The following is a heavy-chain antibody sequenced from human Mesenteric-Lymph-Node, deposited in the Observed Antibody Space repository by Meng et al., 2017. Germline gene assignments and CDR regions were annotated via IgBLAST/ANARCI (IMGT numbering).Heavy chain of an antibody. D-gene: IGHD5-24*01. CDR1: GFTFSDYW. V-gene: IGHV3-74*01. J-gene: IGHJ4*02. CDR3: VRGARDAVYFDY. CDR2: IKRDGSST. Sequence: GESLKISCAASGFTFSDYWIHWVRQAPGKGLEWVSRIKRDGSSTNYADSVKGRFTISRDNAKNTVYLQMNSLTGEDAAVYYCVRGARDAVYFDYWGQGTLVTVSS.